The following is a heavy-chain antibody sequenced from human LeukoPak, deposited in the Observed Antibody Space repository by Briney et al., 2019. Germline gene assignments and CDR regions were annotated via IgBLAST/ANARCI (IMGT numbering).Heavy chain of an antibody. CDR1: GGTFSSYA. CDR2: IIPIFGTA. Sequence: SVKVSCKASGGTFSSYAISWVRQAPGQGLEWMGGIIPIFGTANYAQKFQGRVKITADESTSTAYMELSSLRSEYTAVYYCARDRRGDYDILTGYGSHDAFDIWGQGTMVTVSS. J-gene: IGHJ3*02. D-gene: IGHD3-9*01. V-gene: IGHV1-69*13. CDR3: ARDRRGDYDILTGYGSHDAFDI.